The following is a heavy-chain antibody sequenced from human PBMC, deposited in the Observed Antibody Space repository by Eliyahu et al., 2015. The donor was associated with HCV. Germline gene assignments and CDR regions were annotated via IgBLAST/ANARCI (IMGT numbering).Heavy chain of an antibody. CDR3: ARGGTGIVVVIITGDYYYYGMDV. CDR1: GFTFSSYS. D-gene: IGHD3-22*01. V-gene: IGHV3-21*01. J-gene: IGHJ6*02. CDR2: ISSSSSYI. Sequence: EVQLVESGGGLVKPGGSLRLSCAASGFTFSSYSMNWXRQAPGKGLEWVSSISSSSSYIYYADSVKGXFTISRDNAKNSLYLQMNSLRAEDTAVYYCARGGTGIVVVIITGDYYYYGMDVWGQGTTVTVSS.